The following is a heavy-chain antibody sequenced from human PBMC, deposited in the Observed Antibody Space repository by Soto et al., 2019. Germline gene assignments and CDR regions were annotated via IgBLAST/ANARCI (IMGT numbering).Heavy chain of an antibody. J-gene: IGHJ4*02. Sequence: PGGSLRHSCAASGFAGSSKYMTWVRQAPGKGLEWVSVIYGGGTTYYADSVKGRFTISRDTSKNTLYLQMNSLRAEDTAVYYCVQTTGWPGFDFWGQGTLVTVSS. V-gene: IGHV3-53*01. CDR3: VQTTGWPGFDF. CDR2: IYGGGTT. D-gene: IGHD6-19*01. CDR1: GFAGSSKY.